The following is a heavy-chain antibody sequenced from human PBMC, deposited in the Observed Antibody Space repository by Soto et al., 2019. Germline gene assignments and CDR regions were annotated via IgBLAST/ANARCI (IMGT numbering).Heavy chain of an antibody. CDR1: GGTFSSYA. J-gene: IGHJ5*02. CDR2: IIPIFGTA. V-gene: IGHV1-69*06. CDR3: ARMQQMVRRGWFDP. Sequence: QVQLVQSGAEVKKPGSSVKVSCKASGGTFSSYAISWVRQAPGQGLEWMGGIIPIFGTANYAQKFQGRVTITADKATSTAYMELSSLRSDDTAVYYCARMQQMVRRGWFDPWGQGTLVTVSS. D-gene: IGHD6-13*01.